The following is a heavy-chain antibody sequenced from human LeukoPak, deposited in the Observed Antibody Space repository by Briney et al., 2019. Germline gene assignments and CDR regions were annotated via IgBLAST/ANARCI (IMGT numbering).Heavy chain of an antibody. CDR3: ARVIVRRVDTTEMDY. Sequence: GGSLRLSCVASGFTFGPYTMNWVRQAPGKGLEWISHITSSSDTKYYADSVKGRFTISRDNAKNSLYLQMNSLRAEDTAIYYCARVIVRRVDTTEMDYWGQGTLVTVSS. V-gene: IGHV3-48*04. D-gene: IGHD5-18*01. CDR2: ITSSSDTK. CDR1: GFTFGPYT. J-gene: IGHJ4*02.